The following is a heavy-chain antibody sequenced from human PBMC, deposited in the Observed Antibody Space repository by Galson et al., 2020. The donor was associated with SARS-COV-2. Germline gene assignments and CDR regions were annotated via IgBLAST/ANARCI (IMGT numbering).Heavy chain of an antibody. CDR1: GFTFNHYV. Sequence: GESLKISCAASGFTFNHYVIHWVRQAPGKGLEYVSAISRDGTTTNYAKSVKGRFIISRDNSKNTLYLQMRSLRAEDMAVYYCARDLPYDSSGYLDNWGQGTLVTVSS. CDR2: ISRDGTTT. CDR3: ARDLPYDSSGYLDN. J-gene: IGHJ4*02. V-gene: IGHV3-64*01. D-gene: IGHD3-22*01.